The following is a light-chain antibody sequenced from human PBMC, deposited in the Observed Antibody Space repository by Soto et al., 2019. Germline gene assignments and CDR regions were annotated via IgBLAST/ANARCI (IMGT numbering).Light chain of an antibody. Sequence: QSVLTQPPSASGSPVQSVTISCTGTRSNVGAYNYVSWYQQYPGKAPKLIIYAVTERPSGVPDRFSGSKSGNTASLTVSGLQTEDEADYYCSSYAGWINWVFGGGTKLTVL. CDR3: SSYAGWINWV. CDR1: RSNVGAYNY. CDR2: AVT. V-gene: IGLV2-8*01. J-gene: IGLJ3*02.